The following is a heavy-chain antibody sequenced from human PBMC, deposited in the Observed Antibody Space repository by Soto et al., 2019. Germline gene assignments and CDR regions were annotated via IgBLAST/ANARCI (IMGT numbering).Heavy chain of an antibody. V-gene: IGHV4-39*01. CDR3: ARQGVVVVASFDY. D-gene: IGHD2-15*01. J-gene: IGHJ4*02. CDR1: GGSISSSSYY. Sequence: SETLSLTCTVSGGSISSSSYYWGWIRQPPGKGLEWIGSIYYSGSTYYNPSLKSRVTISVDTSKNQFSLKLSSVTAADTAVYYCARQGVVVVASFDYWGQGTLVTVSS. CDR2: IYYSGST.